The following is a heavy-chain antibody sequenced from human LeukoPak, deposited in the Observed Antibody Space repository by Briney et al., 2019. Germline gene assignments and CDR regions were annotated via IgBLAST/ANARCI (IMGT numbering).Heavy chain of an antibody. CDR1: GFTFSSYA. CDR3: AKDDRWDCSSTSCQLDY. D-gene: IGHD2-2*01. Sequence: PGGSLRLSCAASGFTFSSYAMSWVRQAPGKGLEWVSAISGSGGSTYYGNSVKGRFTISRDNSKNTLYLQMNSLRAEDTAVYYCAKDDRWDCSSTSCQLDYWGQGTLVTVSS. CDR2: ISGSGGST. J-gene: IGHJ4*02. V-gene: IGHV3-23*01.